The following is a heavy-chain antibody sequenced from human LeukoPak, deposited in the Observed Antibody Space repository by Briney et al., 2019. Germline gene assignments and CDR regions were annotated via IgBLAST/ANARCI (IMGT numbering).Heavy chain of an antibody. CDR3: ARDFVAVAGTEGFDY. CDR2: ISYDGSNK. J-gene: IGHJ4*02. CDR1: GFTFSSYA. D-gene: IGHD6-19*01. Sequence: GGSLRLSCAASGFTFSSYAMSWVRQAPGKGLEWVAVISYDGSNKYYADSVKGRFTISRDNSKNTLYLQMNSLRAEDTAVYYCARDFVAVAGTEGFDYWGQGTLVTVSS. V-gene: IGHV3-30-3*01.